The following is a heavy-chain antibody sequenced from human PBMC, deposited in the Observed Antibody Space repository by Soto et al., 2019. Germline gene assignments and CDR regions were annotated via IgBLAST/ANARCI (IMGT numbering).Heavy chain of an antibody. V-gene: IGHV1-3*01. D-gene: IGHD4-17*01. J-gene: IGHJ4*02. CDR2: INAGNGNT. Sequence: ASVKVSCKASGYTFTSYAMHWVRQAPGQRLEWMGWINAGNGNTKYAQKFQGRVTITGDASASTAYMELSSLRSEDTAVYYCAISPVPEDYHFDHWGQGTLVTVSS. CDR3: AISPVPEDYHFDH. CDR1: GYTFTSYA.